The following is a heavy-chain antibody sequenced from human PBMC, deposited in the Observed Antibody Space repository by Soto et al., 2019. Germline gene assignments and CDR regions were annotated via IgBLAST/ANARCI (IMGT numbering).Heavy chain of an antibody. D-gene: IGHD6-19*01. CDR1: GYTFTSYW. V-gene: IGHV5-51*01. CDR3: ARQDGCALYYFDY. Sequence: GESLKISCKGSGYTFTSYWIAWVRQMPGKGLEWMGIIYPGDSDTRYSPSFQGRVSISADKSISTAYLQWSSLKASDTAMYYCARQDGCALYYFDYWGQGTLVTVSS. J-gene: IGHJ4*02. CDR2: IYPGDSDT.